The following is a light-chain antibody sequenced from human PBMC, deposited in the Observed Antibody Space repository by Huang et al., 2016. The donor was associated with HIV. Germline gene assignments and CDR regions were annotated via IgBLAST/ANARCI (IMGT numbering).Light chain of an antibody. Sequence: EIVLTQSPATLSLFPGERATLPCMASQRVSGFLASYQQKPGQAPRLLIYDASHRAARIPARFRGRGSGTDFTLTIGSLEPEDFADYYCQHRSNWPPSYTFGQGTKLEI. V-gene: IGKV3-11*01. J-gene: IGKJ2*01. CDR1: QRVSGF. CDR2: DAS. CDR3: QHRSNWPPSYT.